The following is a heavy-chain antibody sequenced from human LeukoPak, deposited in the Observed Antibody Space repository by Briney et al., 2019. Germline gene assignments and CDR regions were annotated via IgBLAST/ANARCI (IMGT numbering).Heavy chain of an antibody. D-gene: IGHD2-2*01. CDR2: ISAYNGNT. V-gene: IGHV1-18*01. CDR1: GYTFTSYG. J-gene: IGHJ6*02. Sequence: ASVKVSCKASGYTFTSYGISWVRQAPGQGLEWMGWISAYNGNTNYAQKLQGRVTMTTDTSTSTAYMELRSLRSDDTAVYYCAREGYCSSTCCPHYGMDVWGQGTTVTVSS. CDR3: AREGYCSSTCCPHYGMDV.